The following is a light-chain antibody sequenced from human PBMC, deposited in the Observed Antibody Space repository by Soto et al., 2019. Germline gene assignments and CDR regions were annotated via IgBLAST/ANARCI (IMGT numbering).Light chain of an antibody. V-gene: IGKV3-15*01. Sequence: EIVMTPSPATLSVSPGEIATLSFRASRSVVNNYLAWYQQRPGQAPRLLIYAASTRATGIPARFSGSGSGTKFTLTIRSLQSEDFAVYYCQQYNNWSFGQGTRLEIK. CDR1: RSVVNN. J-gene: IGKJ5*01. CDR2: AAS. CDR3: QQYNNWS.